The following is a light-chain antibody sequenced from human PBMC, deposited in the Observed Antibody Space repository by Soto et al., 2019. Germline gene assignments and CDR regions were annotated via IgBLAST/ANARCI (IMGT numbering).Light chain of an antibody. Sequence: IQLTQSPSSLSASMGDRVTITCRASQGIINYLAWYQQKPGKAPKRLIYCASTLQGGVPSRFSGSGSGTDFTLTVSSLQPEDLALYYCQQLFTSPPTFGAGTKVDIK. CDR3: QQLFTSPPT. V-gene: IGKV1-9*01. J-gene: IGKJ3*01. CDR2: CAS. CDR1: QGIINY.